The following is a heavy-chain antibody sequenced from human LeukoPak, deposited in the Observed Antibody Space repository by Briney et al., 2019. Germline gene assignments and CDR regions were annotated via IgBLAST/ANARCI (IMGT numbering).Heavy chain of an antibody. Sequence: SVTVSCKASGGTFSSYAISWVRQAPGQGLEWMGGIIPIFGTANYAQKFQGRVTITADESTSTAYMELSSLRSEDTAVYYCARGPEVGATAGYYFDYWGQGTLVTVSS. CDR2: IIPIFGTA. J-gene: IGHJ4*02. CDR3: ARGPEVGATAGYYFDY. V-gene: IGHV1-69*13. CDR1: GGTFSSYA. D-gene: IGHD1-26*01.